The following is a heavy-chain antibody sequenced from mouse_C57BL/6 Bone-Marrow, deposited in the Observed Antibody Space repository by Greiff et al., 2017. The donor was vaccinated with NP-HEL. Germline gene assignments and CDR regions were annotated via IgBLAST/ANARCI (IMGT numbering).Heavy chain of an antibody. CDR1: GYTFTDYE. V-gene: IGHV1-15*01. J-gene: IGHJ3*01. CDR3: TRGGYSWFAY. Sequence: VQRVESGAELVRPGASVTLSCKASGYTFTDYEMHWVKQTPVHGLEWIGAIDPETGGTAYNQKFKGKAILTADKSSSTAYMELRSLTSEDSAVYYCTRGGYSWFAYWGQGTLVTVSA. CDR2: IDPETGGT. D-gene: IGHD2-3*01.